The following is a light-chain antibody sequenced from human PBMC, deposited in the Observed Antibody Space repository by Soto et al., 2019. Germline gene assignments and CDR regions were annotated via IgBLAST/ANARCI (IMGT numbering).Light chain of an antibody. V-gene: IGLV2-14*03. Sequence: QSALTQPASVSGSPGQPVTISCAGSGSDVGGYNYVSWYQQHPGKAPKLIIYDVSSRPSGVSIRFSGSKSVNTASLTISGLQAEDEADYYCSSFTADNTQVFGTGTKLTVL. J-gene: IGLJ1*01. CDR3: SSFTADNTQV. CDR1: GSDVGGYNY. CDR2: DVS.